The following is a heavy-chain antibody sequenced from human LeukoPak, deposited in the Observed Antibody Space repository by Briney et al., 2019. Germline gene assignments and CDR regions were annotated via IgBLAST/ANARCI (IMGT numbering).Heavy chain of an antibody. CDR2: IWYDGSSK. CDR1: GFTFSSYS. V-gene: IGHV3-33*08. D-gene: IGHD3-3*01. Sequence: PGGSLRLSCAASGFTFSSYSMNWVRQAPGKGLEWVAVIWYDGSSKYYADSVKGRFTISRDNSKNTLYLQMNSLRAEDTAVYYCARGRSRYYDFWSGYAATRNNYYYYGMDVWGQGTTVTVSS. CDR3: ARGRSRYYDFWSGYAATRNNYYYYGMDV. J-gene: IGHJ6*02.